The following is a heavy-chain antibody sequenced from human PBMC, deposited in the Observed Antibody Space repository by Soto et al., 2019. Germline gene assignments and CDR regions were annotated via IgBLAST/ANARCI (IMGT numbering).Heavy chain of an antibody. CDR3: AREEVFLWFGELLCPLYY. Sequence: QVQLVQSGAEVKKPGASVKVSCKASGYTFTSYAMHWVRQAPGQRLEWMGWINAGNGNTKYSQKLQGRATITRDTPAXTXFMELSSLRSEDTAVYYCAREEVFLWFGELLCPLYYWGQGTLVTVSS. V-gene: IGHV1-3*01. D-gene: IGHD3-10*01. CDR1: GYTFTSYA. J-gene: IGHJ4*02. CDR2: INAGNGNT.